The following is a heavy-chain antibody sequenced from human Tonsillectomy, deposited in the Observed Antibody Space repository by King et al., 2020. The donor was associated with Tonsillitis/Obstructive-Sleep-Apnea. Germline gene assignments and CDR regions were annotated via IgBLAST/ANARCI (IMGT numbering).Heavy chain of an antibody. CDR1: RYTFTKYY. Sequence: VQLVESGAEVKKPGASVKVSCKASRYTFTKYYMHWVRQAPGQGLEWMGIINPSGGSTSYAQKFHDRVIMPRDTYTSTVYMALNSLRSEDTAVYYCAGGGRVLRCLERPLEIWLDRGGQGTLVTVSS. CDR2: INPSGGST. CDR3: AGGGRVLRCLERPLEIWLDR. J-gene: IGHJ5*02. V-gene: IGHV1-46*01. D-gene: IGHD3-3*01.